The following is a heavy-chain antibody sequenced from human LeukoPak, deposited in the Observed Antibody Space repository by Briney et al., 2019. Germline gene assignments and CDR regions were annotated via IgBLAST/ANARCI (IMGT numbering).Heavy chain of an antibody. CDR3: AKDGRVGYYFDY. CDR1: GFTFSSYG. Sequence: GGSLRLSCAASGFTFSSYGMHWVRQAPGKGLEWVAVISYDGSNKYYADSVKGRLTISRDNSKNTLYLQMNSLRAEDTAVYYCAKDGRVGYYFDYWGQGTLVTVSS. V-gene: IGHV3-30*18. D-gene: IGHD1-26*01. J-gene: IGHJ4*02. CDR2: ISYDGSNK.